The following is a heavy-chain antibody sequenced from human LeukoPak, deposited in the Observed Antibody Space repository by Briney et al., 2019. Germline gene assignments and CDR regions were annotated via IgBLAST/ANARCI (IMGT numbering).Heavy chain of an antibody. V-gene: IGHV1-46*01. CDR1: GGTFSSNA. J-gene: IGHJ4*02. CDR2: INPSGGST. Sequence: ASVKVSCKASGGTFSSNAISWVRQAPGQGLEWMGIINPSGGSTTYAQNFQGRVTMTRDTSTSAVYMELSSLGSEDTAVYYCARGGSLAVAPHLYYFDYWGQGTLVTVSS. CDR3: ARGGSLAVAPHLYYFDY. D-gene: IGHD6-19*01.